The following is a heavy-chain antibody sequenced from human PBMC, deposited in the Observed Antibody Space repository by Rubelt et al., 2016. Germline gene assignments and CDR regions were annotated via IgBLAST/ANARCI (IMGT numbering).Heavy chain of an antibody. Sequence: GTNYNPSLKSRVTISVDTSKNQFSLKLSSVTAADTAVYYCAREGVAAMVFDYWGQGTLVTVSS. CDR2: GT. D-gene: IGHD5-18*01. CDR3: AREGVAAMVFDY. V-gene: IGHV4-59*12. J-gene: IGHJ4*02.